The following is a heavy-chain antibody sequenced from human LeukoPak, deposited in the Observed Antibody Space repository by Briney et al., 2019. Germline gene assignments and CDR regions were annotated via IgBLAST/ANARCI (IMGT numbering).Heavy chain of an antibody. CDR3: ARDYYDSSGYYYHAFDI. CDR1: GGSISSGDYY. D-gene: IGHD3-22*01. J-gene: IGHJ3*02. V-gene: IGHV4-30-4*08. CDR2: IYYSGST. Sequence: SQTLSLTCTVSGGSISSGDYYWRWIRQPPGTGLEWIGYIYYSGSTYYNPSLKSRVTISVDTSKNQFSLKLSSVTAADTAVYYCARDYYDSSGYYYHAFDIWGQGTMVTVSS.